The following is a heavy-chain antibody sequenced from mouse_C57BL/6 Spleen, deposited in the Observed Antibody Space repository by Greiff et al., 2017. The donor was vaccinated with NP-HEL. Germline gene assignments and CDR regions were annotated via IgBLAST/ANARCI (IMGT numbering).Heavy chain of an antibody. J-gene: IGHJ4*01. CDR3: ARYGSRNYYAMDY. CDR2: IYPGSGST. V-gene: IGHV1-55*01. CDR1: GYTFTSYW. Sequence: VQLQQSGAELVKPGASVKMSCKASGYTFTSYWITWVKQRPGQGLEWIGDIYPGSGSTNYNEKFKSKATLTVDTSSSTAYMQLSSLTSEDSAVYYCARYGSRNYYAMDYWGQGTSVTVSS. D-gene: IGHD1-1*01.